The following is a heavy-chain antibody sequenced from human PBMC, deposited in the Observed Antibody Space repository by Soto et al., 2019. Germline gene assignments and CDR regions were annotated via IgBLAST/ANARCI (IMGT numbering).Heavy chain of an antibody. CDR1: GYSITSYW. CDR2: IYPGDSDT. Sequence: GESLKISCKGSGYSITSYWIGWVRQMPGKGLEWMGIIYPGDSDTRYSPSFQGQVTISADKSISTAYLQWSSLKASDTAMYYCARLLGYCSGGSCYPIPHFDYWGQGTLVTVPQ. CDR3: ARLLGYCSGGSCYPIPHFDY. J-gene: IGHJ4*02. V-gene: IGHV5-51*01. D-gene: IGHD2-15*01.